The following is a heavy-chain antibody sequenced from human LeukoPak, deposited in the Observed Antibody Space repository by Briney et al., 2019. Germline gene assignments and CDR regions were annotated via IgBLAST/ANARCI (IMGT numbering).Heavy chain of an antibody. CDR2: IYYSGST. Sequence: PSETLSLTCIVSGGSISGYYWSWIRQPPGKGLEWIGSIYYSGSTDYNPSLKSRAIISVDTSKNQFSLSLISVTAADTAVYYCARGSRWSLNWFDPWGQGTLVTVSS. J-gene: IGHJ5*02. CDR1: GGSISGYY. V-gene: IGHV4-59*01. D-gene: IGHD4-23*01. CDR3: ARGSRWSLNWFDP.